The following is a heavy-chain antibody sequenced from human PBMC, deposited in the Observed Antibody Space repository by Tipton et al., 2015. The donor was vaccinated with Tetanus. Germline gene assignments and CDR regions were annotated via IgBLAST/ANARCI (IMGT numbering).Heavy chain of an antibody. CDR3: ARHQSGYFTPFDY. J-gene: IGHJ4*02. Sequence: LRLSCTVSGGSIRGGTFYWGWIRQPPGKGLEWIGSIYERGNTYYIPSLKSRVTISVDTSKNQFSLNLNFMAAADTGVYYCARHQSGYFTPFDYWGQGNLVTVSS. CDR1: GGSIRGGTFY. V-gene: IGHV4-39*01. CDR2: IYERGNT. D-gene: IGHD3-3*01.